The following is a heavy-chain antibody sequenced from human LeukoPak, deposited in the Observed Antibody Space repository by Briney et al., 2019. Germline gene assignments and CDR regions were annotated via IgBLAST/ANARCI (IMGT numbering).Heavy chain of an antibody. CDR1: GGSISSSSYY. CDR3: ARDGSSWTGAFDI. D-gene: IGHD6-13*01. V-gene: IGHV4-39*07. J-gene: IGHJ3*02. CDR2: IYYSGST. Sequence: SETLSLTCTVSGGSISSSSYYWGWIRQPPGKGLEWIGSIYYSGSTYYNPSLKSRVTISVDTSKNQFSLKLSSVTAADTAVYYCARDGSSWTGAFDIWGQGTMVTVSS.